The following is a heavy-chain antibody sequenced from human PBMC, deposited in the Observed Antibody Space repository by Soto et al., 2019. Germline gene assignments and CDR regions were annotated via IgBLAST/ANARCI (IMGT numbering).Heavy chain of an antibody. J-gene: IGHJ4*02. V-gene: IGHV3-48*03. Sequence: GSLSLSCAASGFSFSSCEMSWVRQAPGKGLEWVSYISGSGTSTQYSDSLKVRFTISRDNAKNSLHLQMNSLGAEDTAVYYCASKIVTPGYHYYDYWGQGTLVTVS. CDR1: GFSFSSCE. CDR3: ASKIVTPGYHYYDY. CDR2: ISGSGTST. D-gene: IGHD3-9*01.